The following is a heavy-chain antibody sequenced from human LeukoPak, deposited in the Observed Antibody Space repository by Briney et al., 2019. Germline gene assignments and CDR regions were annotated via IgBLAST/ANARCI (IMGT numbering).Heavy chain of an antibody. D-gene: IGHD4-17*01. Sequence: GGSLRLSCAASGFTFSSYSMNWVRQAPGKGLEWVSYISSSSTIYYADSVKGRFTISRDNSKNTLYLQMNSLRVEDTAVYYCANDYDLDYWGQGTLVTVSS. V-gene: IGHV3-48*01. CDR3: ANDYDLDY. CDR1: GFTFSSYS. J-gene: IGHJ4*02. CDR2: ISSSSTI.